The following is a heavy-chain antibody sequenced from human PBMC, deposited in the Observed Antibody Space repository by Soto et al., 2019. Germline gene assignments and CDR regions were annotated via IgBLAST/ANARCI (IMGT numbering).Heavy chain of an antibody. Sequence: QVQLVQSGAEVKKPGSSVKVSCKAIGGAISSYAISWVRQAPGQGLEWMGGIIPVSGTTTYAKKFQARVRINANESTYPAYMELSSLRSEENAGEYCARGPAVDVGPTYFDHWGQGTPVTVSP. V-gene: IGHV1-69*01. CDR2: IIPVSGTT. J-gene: IGHJ4*02. CDR1: GGAISSYA. CDR3: ARGPAVDVGPTYFDH. D-gene: IGHD1-26*01.